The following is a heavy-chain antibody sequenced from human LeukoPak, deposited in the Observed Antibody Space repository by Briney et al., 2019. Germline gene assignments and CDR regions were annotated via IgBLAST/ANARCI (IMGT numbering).Heavy chain of an antibody. D-gene: IGHD6-13*01. J-gene: IGHJ4*02. CDR3: ARSIAAAGRPY. Sequence: TLSLTCTVSGGSISSSSYYWGWIRQPPGKGLEWIGSIYYSGSTYYNPSLKSRVTISVDTSKNQFSLKLSSVTAADTAVYYCARSIAAAGRPYWGQGTLVTVSS. CDR1: GGSISSSSYY. V-gene: IGHV4-39*01. CDR2: IYYSGST.